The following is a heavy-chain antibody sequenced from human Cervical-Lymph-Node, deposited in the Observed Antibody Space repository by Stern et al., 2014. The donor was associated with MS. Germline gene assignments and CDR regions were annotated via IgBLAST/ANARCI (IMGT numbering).Heavy chain of an antibody. CDR1: GFAFSSYW. V-gene: IGHV3-7*04. CDR2: IKQDGSEK. J-gene: IGHJ4*02. CDR3: ARAGRTIGRALD. Sequence: EVQLVESGGGLVQPGGSLRLSCAASGFAFSSYWMTWVRQAPGKGLEWVASIKQDGSEKYYVDSVKGRFTISRDNAENSLYLQMNSLRADDTAVYYCARAGRTIGRALDWGQGTLVTVSS. D-gene: IGHD2-8*01.